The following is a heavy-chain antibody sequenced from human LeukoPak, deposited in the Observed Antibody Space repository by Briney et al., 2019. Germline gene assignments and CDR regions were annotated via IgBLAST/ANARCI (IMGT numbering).Heavy chain of an antibody. V-gene: IGHV4-59*01. D-gene: IGHD3-16*01. J-gene: IGHJ4*02. Sequence: PSETLSLTCTVSGGSISSYYWSWIRQPPGKGLEWIGYIYYSGSTNYNPSLKSRVTISVDTSKNQFSLKLSSVTAADTAVYYCARVIGGVAEHAIFDYWGQGTLVTVSS. CDR2: IYYSGST. CDR1: GGSISSYY. CDR3: ARVIGGVAEHAIFDY.